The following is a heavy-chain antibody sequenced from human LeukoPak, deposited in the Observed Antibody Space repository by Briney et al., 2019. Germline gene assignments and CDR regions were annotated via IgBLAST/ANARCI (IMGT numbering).Heavy chain of an antibody. CDR3: ARDHLRISCGGDCYSHFDY. D-gene: IGHD2-21*02. V-gene: IGHV3-48*01. Sequence: GGSLRLSCAASGFTVSSNYMTWVRQAPGKGLEWVSYISSSGSTIYYADSVKGRFTISRDNAKNSLYLQMNSLRAEDTAVYYCARDHLRISCGGDCYSHFDYWGQGTLVTVSS. J-gene: IGHJ4*02. CDR1: GFTVSSNY. CDR2: ISSSGSTI.